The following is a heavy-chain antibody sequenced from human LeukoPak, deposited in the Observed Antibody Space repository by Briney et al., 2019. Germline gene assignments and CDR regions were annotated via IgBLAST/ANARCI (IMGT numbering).Heavy chain of an antibody. Sequence: PGGSLRLSCAASGFXFSNYGISWVRQAPGKGREWLSGVIGSGDTTYYAATVKGRFTISRDISKNTLYLQMNSLRGEDTAVYSCAKHSAGPLYYFDFWGQGTLVTVSS. D-gene: IGHD6-13*01. CDR1: GFXFSNYG. V-gene: IGHV3-23*01. CDR2: VIGSGDTT. CDR3: AKHSAGPLYYFDF. J-gene: IGHJ4*02.